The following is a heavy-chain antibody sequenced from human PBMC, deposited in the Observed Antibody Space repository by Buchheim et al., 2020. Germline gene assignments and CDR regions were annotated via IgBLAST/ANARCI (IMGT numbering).Heavy chain of an antibody. J-gene: IGHJ4*02. V-gene: IGHV3-7*01. CDR2: IKQDGSEK. D-gene: IGHD6-13*01. CDR3: ARDRYSRSRDQVSYFDH. Sequence: EVQLLESGGGLVQPGGSLRLSCAASGFTFSSYWMSWVRQAPGKGLEWVANIKQDGSEKYYVDSVKGRFTISRDNAKNSLYLQMISLRVEDTAVYYWARDRYSRSRDQVSYFDHWGQGTL. CDR1: GFTFSSYW.